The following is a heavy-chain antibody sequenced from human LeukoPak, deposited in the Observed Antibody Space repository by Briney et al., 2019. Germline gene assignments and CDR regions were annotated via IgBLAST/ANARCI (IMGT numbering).Heavy chain of an antibody. D-gene: IGHD1-20*01. V-gene: IGHV3-74*01. Sequence: GGSLRLSCAASGFTFSSYWMHWVRQAPGKGLVWVSRISSDGSSTSYADSVKGRSTISRDNAKNTLYLQMNSLRAEDTAVYYCARETNWSPDYWGQGTLVTVSS. J-gene: IGHJ4*02. CDR3: ARETNWSPDY. CDR2: ISSDGSST. CDR1: GFTFSSYW.